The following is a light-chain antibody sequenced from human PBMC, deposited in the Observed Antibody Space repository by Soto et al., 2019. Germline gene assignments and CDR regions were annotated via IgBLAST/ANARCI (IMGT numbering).Light chain of an antibody. CDR1: QGISRW. CDR2: TAS. CDR3: QQTNSFPFT. J-gene: IGKJ3*01. Sequence: IQMTQSPSSVSASVGDRVTITCRASQGISRWLAWYQQKPGKAPKLLIYTASRLQSGVPSRFSGSGSGTDFTVTISSLQTEDFATYYCQQTNSFPFTFGPGTKVDIK. V-gene: IGKV1-12*01.